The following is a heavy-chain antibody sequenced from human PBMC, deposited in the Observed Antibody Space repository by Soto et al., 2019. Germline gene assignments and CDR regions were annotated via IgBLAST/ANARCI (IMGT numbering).Heavy chain of an antibody. V-gene: IGHV3-23*01. CDR2: ISGSGDRT. Sequence: EVQLLESGGGLVQPGGSLRLSCAASGFTFSNYAMSWLRQHPGKGLEWVPAISGSGDRTYYADSVKGRFTISRDNSQNTLYLQMNSLRAEDSAVYYCVKERSGHSYADSWGQGTLVTVSS. J-gene: IGHJ4*02. CDR1: GFTFSNYA. D-gene: IGHD5-18*01. CDR3: VKERSGHSYADS.